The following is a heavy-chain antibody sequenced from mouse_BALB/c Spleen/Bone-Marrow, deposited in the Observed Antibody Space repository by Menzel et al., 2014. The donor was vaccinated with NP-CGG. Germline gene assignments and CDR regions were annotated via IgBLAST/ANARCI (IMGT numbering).Heavy chain of an antibody. CDR2: IYPGDGDT. D-gene: IGHD1-1*01. J-gene: IGHJ4*01. V-gene: IGHV1-80*01. Sequence: QVQLQQSGAELVRPGSSVKISCKASGYTFSNYWMNWMKQRPGQGLEWIGQIYPGDGDTNYIGKFTGKATQTADKSSSTAYMQLSSLTSEDSAVYFCASRGDYSYAMDYWGQGTSVTVSS. CDR3: ASRGDYSYAMDY. CDR1: GYTFSNYW.